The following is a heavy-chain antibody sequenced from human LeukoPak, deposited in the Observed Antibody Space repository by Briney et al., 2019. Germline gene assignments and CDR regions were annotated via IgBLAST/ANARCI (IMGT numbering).Heavy chain of an antibody. D-gene: IGHD4-17*01. CDR1: GFTFSSYA. CDR3: AKEIADGDYGRYYFDY. V-gene: IGHV3-23*01. J-gene: IGHJ4*02. CDR2: LSGSGGST. Sequence: GGSLRLSCAASGFTFSSYAMIWVRKAPGKGLEWVTDLSGSGGSTYYADSVKGRFTISRDISKNTLYLQMNSLRAEDTAVYYCAKEIADGDYGRYYFDYWGQGTLVTVSS.